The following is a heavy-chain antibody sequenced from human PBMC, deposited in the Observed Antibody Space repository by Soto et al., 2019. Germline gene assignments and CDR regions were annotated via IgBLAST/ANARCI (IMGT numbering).Heavy chain of an antibody. D-gene: IGHD6-6*01. Sequence: QVQLVQSGAEVKKPGSSVKVSCKASGGTFSSYAISWVRQAPGQGLEWMGGIIPIFGTANYAQKFQGRVTITADESTSTAYMELSSLRSEDTAVYYCARSSSSATASHYDYYGMDVWGQGTTVTVSS. J-gene: IGHJ6*02. CDR1: GGTFSSYA. CDR3: ARSSSSATASHYDYYGMDV. CDR2: IIPIFGTA. V-gene: IGHV1-69*01.